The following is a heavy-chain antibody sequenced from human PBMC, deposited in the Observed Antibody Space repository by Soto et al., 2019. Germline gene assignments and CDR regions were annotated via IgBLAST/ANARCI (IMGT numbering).Heavy chain of an antibody. D-gene: IGHD5-12*01. CDR2: IYHSGST. J-gene: IGHJ4*02. CDR1: GASISSSNHS. CDR3: ARGGYTGYYLAFDH. V-gene: IGHV4-39*07. Sequence: PSETLSLTCTVSGASISSSNHSWSWIRQPPGKGLEWIGNIYHSGSTYYNPSLKSRVTISVDTSKNQFSLNLNSVTAADTAVYYCARGGYTGYYLAFDHWGQGTLVTVSS.